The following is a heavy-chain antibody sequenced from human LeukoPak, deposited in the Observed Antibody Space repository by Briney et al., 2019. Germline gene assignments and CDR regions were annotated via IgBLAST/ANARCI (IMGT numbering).Heavy chain of an antibody. CDR3: ARTSGAFYY. Sequence: GGSLRLSCAASGFIFSNYGMHWVRQAPGKGLEWVAVIWSDGTNKYYADSVRGRFTISRDNSKNTLYLQVNSLRGDDTAVYYCARTSGAFYYWGQGTLVTVSS. J-gene: IGHJ4*02. V-gene: IGHV3-33*01. D-gene: IGHD3-10*01. CDR1: GFIFSNYG. CDR2: IWSDGTNK.